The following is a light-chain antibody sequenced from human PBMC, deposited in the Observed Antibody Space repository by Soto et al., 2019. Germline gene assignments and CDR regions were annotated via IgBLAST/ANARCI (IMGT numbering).Light chain of an antibody. CDR3: CSYTVSGTYV. V-gene: IGLV2-14*01. Sequence: QSALTQPASVSGSPVQSITISCTGTSSDVGGYNYVSWYQQHPGKAPKLMIYAVSNRPSGVSNRFSGSKSGNTATLTSSGLQAEDEADYYCCSYTVSGTYVFGTGTKVTVL. J-gene: IGLJ1*01. CDR1: SSDVGGYNY. CDR2: AVS.